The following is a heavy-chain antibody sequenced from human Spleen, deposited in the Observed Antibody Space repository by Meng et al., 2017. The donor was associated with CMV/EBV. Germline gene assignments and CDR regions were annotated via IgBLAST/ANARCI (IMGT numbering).Heavy chain of an antibody. Sequence: GGSLRLSCAASGVTFSNAWMNWVRQAPGKGLEWVGRTNSKPDAGATDYAAPVKGRFTISRDASKNTLYLQMNSLRAEDTAVYYCAKNPQYQSMLPNWFDPWGQGTLVTVSS. CDR2: TNSKPDAGAT. CDR3: AKNPQYQSMLPNWFDP. CDR1: GVTFSNAW. D-gene: IGHD2-8*01. J-gene: IGHJ5*02. V-gene: IGHV3-15*01.